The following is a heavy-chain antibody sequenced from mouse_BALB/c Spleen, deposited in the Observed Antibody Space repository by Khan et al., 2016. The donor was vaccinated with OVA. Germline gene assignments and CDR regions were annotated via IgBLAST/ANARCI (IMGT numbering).Heavy chain of an antibody. V-gene: IGHV1-4*01. CDR1: GYTFTSYT. Sequence: QVQLKESGAELARPGASVKMSCKASGYTFTSYTMHWVKQRPGQALEWIGYIDPSSGYTNYNQKFRDKATLTVDKSSSTAYIQLSSLTSEDSAVHYCARSAFYGRSSYLDYWGPGTTLTVSS. J-gene: IGHJ2*01. D-gene: IGHD1-1*01. CDR2: IDPSSGYT. CDR3: ARSAFYGRSSYLDY.